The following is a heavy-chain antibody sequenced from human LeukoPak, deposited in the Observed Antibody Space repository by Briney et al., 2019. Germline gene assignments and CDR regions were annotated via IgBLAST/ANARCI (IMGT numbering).Heavy chain of an antibody. CDR1: GYTFTTYT. J-gene: IGHJ6*03. CDR2: INAGNDNT. Sequence: ASVKVSCKASGYTFTTYTIHWVRQAPGQRLEWMGWINAGNDNTKYSQKFQDRVTITTDESTSTAYMELSSLRSEDTAVYYCARGDVVVPAATYYYYYYMDVWGKGTTVTVSS. D-gene: IGHD2-2*01. CDR3: ARGDVVVPAATYYYYYYMDV. V-gene: IGHV1-3*01.